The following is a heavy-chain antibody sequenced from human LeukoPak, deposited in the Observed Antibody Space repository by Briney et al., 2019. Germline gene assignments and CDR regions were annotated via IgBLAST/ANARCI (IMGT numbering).Heavy chain of an antibody. CDR3: ARSDVPTMVRGVPPFDY. D-gene: IGHD3-10*01. J-gene: IGHJ4*02. V-gene: IGHV1-2*04. CDR1: GYTFTGYY. CDR2: INPNSGGT. Sequence: ASVKVSCKASGYTFTGYYMHWVRQAPGQGLEWMGWINPNSGGTNYAQKFQGWVTMTRDTSISTAYMELSRLRSDDTAVYYCARSDVPTMVRGVPPFDYWGQGTLVTVSS.